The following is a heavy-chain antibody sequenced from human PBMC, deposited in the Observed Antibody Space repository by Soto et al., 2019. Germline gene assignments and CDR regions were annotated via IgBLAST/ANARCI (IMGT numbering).Heavy chain of an antibody. D-gene: IGHD3-10*01. CDR1: GFTFSSYA. V-gene: IGHV3-30*18. Sequence: QVQLVESGGGVVQPGRSLRLSCAASGFTFSSYAMHWVRQAPGKGLEWVAVMLYDGSKKFYADSVKGRFTISRDNSKSTLYLQMNSLRAEDTAVYYCAKMFRGLMYGMDVWGQGTTVTVSS. CDR2: MLYDGSKK. J-gene: IGHJ6*02. CDR3: AKMFRGLMYGMDV.